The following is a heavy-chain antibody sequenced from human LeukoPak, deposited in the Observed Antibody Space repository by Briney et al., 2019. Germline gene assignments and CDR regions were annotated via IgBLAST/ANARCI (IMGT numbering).Heavy chain of an antibody. V-gene: IGHV3-30*18. CDR3: AKASPPGDIDY. CDR2: ISYDGSNK. J-gene: IGHJ4*02. CDR1: GFTLSSYG. D-gene: IGHD3-10*01. Sequence: GRSLRLSCAASGFTLSSYGMHWVRQAPGKGLEWVAVISYDGSNKYYADSVKGRFTISRDNSKNTLYLQMNSLRAEDTAVYYCAKASPPGDIDYWGQGTLVTVSS.